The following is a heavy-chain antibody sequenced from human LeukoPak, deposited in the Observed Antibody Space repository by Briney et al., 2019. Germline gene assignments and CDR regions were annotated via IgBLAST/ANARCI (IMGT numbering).Heavy chain of an antibody. CDR1: GHTFTSHD. D-gene: IGHD2-8*01. J-gene: IGHJ4*02. CDR2: MSPKSGNT. Sequence: GASVKVSCKASGHTFTSHDTNWVRQATGLGLEWLGWMSPKSGNTGYAQKFQGRVTITRDTSISTAYMELSSLRFDDTAVYFCTRETDCADGICYEDWGQGTLVTVSS. V-gene: IGHV1-8*01. CDR3: TRETDCADGICYED.